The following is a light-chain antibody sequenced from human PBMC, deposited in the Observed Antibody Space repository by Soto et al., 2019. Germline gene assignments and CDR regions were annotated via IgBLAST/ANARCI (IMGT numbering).Light chain of an antibody. CDR1: QSISSW. Sequence: DIRMTQSPSTLSASVGDRVTITCRASQSISSWLAWYQQKPGKAPKLLIYDASSLERGVPSRFRGSGSGTEFTLTISSPQPDDVATYFCQHYNSVSPWTFGQGTKVEIK. CDR2: DAS. CDR3: QHYNSVSPWT. J-gene: IGKJ1*01. V-gene: IGKV1-5*01.